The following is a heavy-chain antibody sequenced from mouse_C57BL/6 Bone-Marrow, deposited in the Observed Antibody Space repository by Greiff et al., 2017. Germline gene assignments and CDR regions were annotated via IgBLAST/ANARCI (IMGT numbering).Heavy chain of an antibody. CDR3: ARGTWFAY. D-gene: IGHD3-3*01. CDR1: GYTFTSYW. Sequence: VQLQQPGAELVRPGSSVKLSCKASGYTFTSYWMDWVKQRPGQGLEWIGNIYPSDSETHYNPKFKDKATLTVDKSSSTAYMQLSSLTSEDSAVYYCARGTWFAYWGQGTLVTVSA. V-gene: IGHV1-61*01. J-gene: IGHJ3*01. CDR2: IYPSDSET.